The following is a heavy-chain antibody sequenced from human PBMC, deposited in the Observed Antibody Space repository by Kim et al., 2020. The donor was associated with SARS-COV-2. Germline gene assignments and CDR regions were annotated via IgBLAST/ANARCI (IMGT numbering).Heavy chain of an antibody. Sequence: GGSLRLSCTASGFTFNNFGMHWVRQAPGKGLEWVGLISYEGSKRYSADSLKGRFTISRDSYKNTLILQMDSLRPEDTAVYFCAKDKSRLMFTFGGESGGMDVWRQGTTVTVSS. V-gene: IGHV3-30*18. CDR3: AKDKSRLMFTFGGESGGMDV. D-gene: IGHD3-16*01. J-gene: IGHJ6*01. CDR1: GFTFNNFG. CDR2: ISYEGSKR.